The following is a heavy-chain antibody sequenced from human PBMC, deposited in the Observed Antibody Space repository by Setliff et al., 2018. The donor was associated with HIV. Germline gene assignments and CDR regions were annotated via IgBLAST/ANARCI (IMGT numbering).Heavy chain of an antibody. CDR3: TRDDPPGYCSSTTCPYLFGY. D-gene: IGHD2-2*01. V-gene: IGHV3-49*03. CDR1: GFNFADYG. Sequence: GGSLRLSCTGSGFNFADYGISWFRQAPGKGLEWVSFIRSKAHGGTIEYAASVKGRFTISRDDSKTIAYLQMSGLKTEDTAVYFCTRDDPPGYCSSTTCPYLFGYWGRGTLVTVSS. J-gene: IGHJ4*02. CDR2: IRSKAHGGTI.